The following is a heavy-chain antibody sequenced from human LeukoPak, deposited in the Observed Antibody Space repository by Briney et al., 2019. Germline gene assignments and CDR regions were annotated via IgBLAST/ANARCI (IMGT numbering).Heavy chain of an antibody. CDR1: GYSLSSGFF. CDR3: ARAQDFSDSSGPNYLDF. V-gene: IGHV4-38-2*02. D-gene: IGHD3-22*01. Sequence: SETLSLTCTVSGYSLSSGFFCDWIRQSPGKGLDWMGSFSHRGGSYHNPSLKSRVTISVDTSKNQFSLKLLSVTAADIAVYYCARAQDFSDSSGPNYLDFWGQGILVTVSS. J-gene: IGHJ4*02. CDR2: FSHRGGS.